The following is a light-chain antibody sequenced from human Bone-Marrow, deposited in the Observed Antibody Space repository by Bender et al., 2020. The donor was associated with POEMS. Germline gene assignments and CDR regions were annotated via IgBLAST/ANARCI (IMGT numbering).Light chain of an antibody. Sequence: QSVLTQPPSASGTPGQTVTISCSGSSSNIRRHSVNWYQQLPGTAPKLLIYNDNQWPAGVPDRFSGSKSGTSASLAISGLQSEDEADYYCQTWGKGTYAVFGGGTKLTVL. CDR3: QTWGKGTYAV. CDR1: SSNIRRHS. CDR2: NDN. V-gene: IGLV1-44*01. J-gene: IGLJ2*01.